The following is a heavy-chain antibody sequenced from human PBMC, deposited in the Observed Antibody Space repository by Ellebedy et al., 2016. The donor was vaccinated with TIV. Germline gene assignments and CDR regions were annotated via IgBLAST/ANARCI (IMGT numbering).Heavy chain of an antibody. CDR2: INTDGRTP. V-gene: IGHV3-74*01. D-gene: IGHD6-19*01. J-gene: IGHJ4*02. CDR3: ARDRDSGSIPLVY. Sequence: PGGSLRLSCAASGFIFSNYWMHWVRQVQGKGPVWLSRINTDGRTPNYADSVKGRFPISRDNAKNPLFLQMIILRAEDTAVYYCARDRDSGSIPLVYWGQGTLVSVSS. CDR1: GFIFSNYW.